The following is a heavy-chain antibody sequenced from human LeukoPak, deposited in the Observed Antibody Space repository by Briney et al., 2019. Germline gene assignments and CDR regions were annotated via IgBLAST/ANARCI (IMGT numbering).Heavy chain of an antibody. Sequence: PGGSLRLSCAASGFTFSSYEMNWVRQAPGKGLEWVSYISSGGSTIYYADSVKGRFTISRDNAKNSLHLQMNSLRAEDTAVYYCARVRDGSQDYWGQGTLVTVSS. CDR3: ARVRDGSQDY. J-gene: IGHJ4*02. D-gene: IGHD5-24*01. CDR1: GFTFSSYE. CDR2: ISSGGSTI. V-gene: IGHV3-48*03.